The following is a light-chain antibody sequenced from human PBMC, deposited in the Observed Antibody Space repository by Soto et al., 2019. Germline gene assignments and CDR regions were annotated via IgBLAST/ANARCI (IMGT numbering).Light chain of an antibody. CDR2: GTS. CDR1: QNISRS. V-gene: IGKV3-20*01. CDR3: QQYGSSPWT. J-gene: IGKJ1*01. Sequence: EIVMTQSPVTLSVSPGERATLSCRASQNISRSLAWYQQKPGQGPSLLIYGTSTRAGGVPARFSGSGSGTDFTLTISRLEPEDFAVYYCQQYGSSPWTFGQGTKVDIK.